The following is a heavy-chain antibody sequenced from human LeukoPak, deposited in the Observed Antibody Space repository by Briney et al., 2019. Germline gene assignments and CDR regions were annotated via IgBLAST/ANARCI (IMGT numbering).Heavy chain of an antibody. CDR3: ARGLRDTSGWWGWFDP. CDR2: INHSGST. D-gene: IGHD6-19*01. Sequence: SETLSLTCAVYGGSFSGYYWSWIRQPPGKGLEWIGEINHSGSTNYNPSLKSRVTISVDTSKNQFSLKLSSVTAADTAVYYCARGLRDTSGWWGWFDPWGQGTLVTVSS. V-gene: IGHV4-34*01. CDR1: GGSFSGYY. J-gene: IGHJ5*02.